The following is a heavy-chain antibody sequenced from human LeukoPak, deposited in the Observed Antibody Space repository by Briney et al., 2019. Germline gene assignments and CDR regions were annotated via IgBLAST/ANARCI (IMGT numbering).Heavy chain of an antibody. V-gene: IGHV4-38-2*02. Sequence: SETLSLTCTVSGYSIISGSYWAWIRQPPGKGLEWIGHIYHSGTTSYNLSLKSRVTISVDTSNNQFSLKLSSVTAADTAVYYCAREGYYDTSASGAFDIWGQGTMVTVSS. CDR2: IYHSGTT. CDR1: GYSIISGSY. CDR3: AREGYYDTSASGAFDI. J-gene: IGHJ3*02. D-gene: IGHD3-22*01.